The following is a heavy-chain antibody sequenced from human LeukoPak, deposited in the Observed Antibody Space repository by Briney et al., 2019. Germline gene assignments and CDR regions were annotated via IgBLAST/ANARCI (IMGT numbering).Heavy chain of an antibody. CDR2: FDPEDGET. J-gene: IGHJ3*02. Sequence: ASVKVSCKVSGYTLTELSMHWVRQAPGKGLEWVGGFDPEDGETIYAQKFQGRVTMTEDTSTDTAYMELSSLRSEDTAVYYCATGRATWYAFDIWGQGTMVTVSS. CDR1: GYTLTELS. V-gene: IGHV1-24*01. CDR3: ATGRATWYAFDI. D-gene: IGHD1-26*01.